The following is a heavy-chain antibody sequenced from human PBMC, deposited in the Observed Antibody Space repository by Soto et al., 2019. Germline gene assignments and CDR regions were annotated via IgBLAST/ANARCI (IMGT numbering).Heavy chain of an antibody. CDR2: ISSSSSTI. CDR3: AREVYGDSGAEYFQH. V-gene: IGHV3-48*01. CDR1: GFTFSSYS. D-gene: IGHD4-17*01. Sequence: GGSLRLSCAASGFTFSSYSMNWVRQAPGKGLEWVSYISSSSSTIYYADSVKGRFTISRDNAKNSLYLQMNSLRAEDTAVYYCAREVYGDSGAEYFQHWGQGTLVTVSS. J-gene: IGHJ1*01.